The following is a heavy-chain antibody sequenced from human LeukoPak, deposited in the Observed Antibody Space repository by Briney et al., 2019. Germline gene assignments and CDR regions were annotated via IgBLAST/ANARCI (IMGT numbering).Heavy chain of an antibody. CDR3: ARDGRPRDYVWGSYRDAFDI. CDR1: GFTFSSYW. J-gene: IGHJ3*02. D-gene: IGHD3-16*02. V-gene: IGHV3-7*01. Sequence: PGGSLRLSCAASGFTFSSYWMNWVRQAPGKGLEWVANIKQDGSDKYYADSVKGRFTISRDNSKNTLYLQMNSLRAEDTAVYYCARDGRPRDYVWGSYRDAFDIWGQGTMVTVSS. CDR2: IKQDGSDK.